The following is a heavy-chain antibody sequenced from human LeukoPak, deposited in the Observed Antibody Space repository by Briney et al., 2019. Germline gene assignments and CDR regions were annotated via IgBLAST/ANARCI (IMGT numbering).Heavy chain of an antibody. V-gene: IGHV3-72*01. D-gene: IGHD5-12*01. J-gene: IGHJ4*02. CDR2: TRDKANSYTT. Sequence: PGGSLRLSCAASGFTFSDHYMDWVRQAPGKGLEWVGRTRDKANSYTTEYAASVKGRFTISRDASKTSLYLQMNSLKTEDTAVYYCARGEGYDRRSFDYWGQGTLVTVSS. CDR3: ARGEGYDRRSFDY. CDR1: GFTFSDHY.